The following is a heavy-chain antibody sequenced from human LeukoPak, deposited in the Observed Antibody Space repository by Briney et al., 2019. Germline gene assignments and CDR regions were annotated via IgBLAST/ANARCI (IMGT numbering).Heavy chain of an antibody. V-gene: IGHV3-48*02. CDR3: ATDQRYAFDY. J-gene: IGHJ4*02. CDR2: IRTTAEGAKYA. D-gene: IGHD3-9*01. Sequence: PGGSLRLSCAGSGFTFNNYPMNWVRQAPGKGLEWISNIRTTAEGAKYAYYADSVKGRVTISRDDGKSTLYLHMNSLRDDDTAVYYCATDQRYAFDYWGQGILVTVSS. CDR1: GFTFNNYP.